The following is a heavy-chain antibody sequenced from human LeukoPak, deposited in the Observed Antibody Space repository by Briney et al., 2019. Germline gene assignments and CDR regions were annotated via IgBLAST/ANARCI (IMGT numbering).Heavy chain of an antibody. D-gene: IGHD3-22*01. Sequence: ASVKVSCKASGYTFTGYYMHWVRQAPGQGLEWMGWINPNSGGTNYAQKFQGRVTMTRDTSISTAYMELSRLRSDDTAVYYCARDTYYYDSSHGVWDYWGQGTLVTVSS. V-gene: IGHV1-2*02. CDR2: INPNSGGT. CDR3: ARDTYYYDSSHGVWDY. CDR1: GYTFTGYY. J-gene: IGHJ4*02.